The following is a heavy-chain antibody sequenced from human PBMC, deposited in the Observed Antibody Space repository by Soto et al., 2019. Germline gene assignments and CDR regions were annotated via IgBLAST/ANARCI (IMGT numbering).Heavy chain of an antibody. V-gene: IGHV1-2*04. D-gene: IGHD2-15*01. CDR1: GYTFTGYY. J-gene: IGHJ5*02. CDR3: ARGKSGSSSLRNWFDP. CDR2: INPNSGGT. Sequence: ASVKVSCKASGYTFTGYYMHWVRQAPGQGLEWMGWINPNSGGTNYAQKFQGWVTMTRDTSISTAYMELSRLRSDDTAVYYCARGKSGSSSLRNWFDPWGQGTLVTVSS.